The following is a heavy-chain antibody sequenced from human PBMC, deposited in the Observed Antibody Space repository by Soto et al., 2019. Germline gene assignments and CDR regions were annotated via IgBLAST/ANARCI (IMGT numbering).Heavy chain of an antibody. CDR3: AKDIAGRGSLYYFYGMDV. CDR2: ISWNSGSI. CDR1: GFTFDDYA. D-gene: IGHD2-21*01. Sequence: GGSLRLSCTASGFTFDDYAMHWVRQAPGKGLGWVSGISWNSGSIGYADSVKARFTISRDNAKNSLYLQMNSLRAEDTALYYCAKDIAGRGSLYYFYGMDVWGQGTTVTVSS. J-gene: IGHJ6*02. V-gene: IGHV3-9*01.